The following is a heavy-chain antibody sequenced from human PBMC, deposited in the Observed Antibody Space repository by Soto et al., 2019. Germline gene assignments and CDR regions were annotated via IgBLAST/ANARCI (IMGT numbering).Heavy chain of an antibody. D-gene: IGHD2-15*01. Sequence: QVQLVESGGGVVQPGRSLRLSCAASGFTFSSYGMHWVRQAPGKGLEWVAVISYDGSNKYYADSVKGRFTISRDNSKHLLYLQSNSMSAEDTAVYYRAKDSEYCSGGSCWNYFAYWGQGNLVTVSS. CDR1: GFTFSSYG. CDR2: ISYDGSNK. CDR3: AKDSEYCSGGSCWNYFAY. J-gene: IGHJ4*02. V-gene: IGHV3-30*18.